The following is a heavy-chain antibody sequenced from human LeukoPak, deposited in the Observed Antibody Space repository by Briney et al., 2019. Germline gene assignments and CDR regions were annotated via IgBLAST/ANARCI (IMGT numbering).Heavy chain of an antibody. Sequence: GGSLRLSCAASGFTFSSYTMNWVRQAPGKGLEWVSSISTSSSYIYYADSVKGRFTISRDNAMNSLYLQMNGLRAEDTAVYFCARESGQDYWDQGTLVTVSS. CDR3: ARESGQDY. CDR1: GFTFSSYT. V-gene: IGHV3-21*01. D-gene: IGHD3-3*01. J-gene: IGHJ4*02. CDR2: ISTSSSYI.